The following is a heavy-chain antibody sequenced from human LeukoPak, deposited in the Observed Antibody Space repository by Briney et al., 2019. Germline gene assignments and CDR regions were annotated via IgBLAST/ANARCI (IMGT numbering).Heavy chain of an antibody. CDR1: GFTFTNAW. CDR3: ARGFHRYNYDSGAYSVY. Sequence: GGSLRLSCAASGFTFTNAWMSWVRQAPGKGLEWISYISSSSSTIYYADSVRGRFTISRDNAKNSLYLQMNSLRAEDTAVYYCARGFHRYNYDSGAYSVYWGQGTLVTVSS. V-gene: IGHV3-48*01. D-gene: IGHD3-22*01. CDR2: ISSSSSTI. J-gene: IGHJ4*02.